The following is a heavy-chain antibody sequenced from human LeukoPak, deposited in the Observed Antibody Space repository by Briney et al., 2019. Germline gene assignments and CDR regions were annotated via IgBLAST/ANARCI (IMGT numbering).Heavy chain of an antibody. CDR1: GGTFSSYA. J-gene: IGHJ4*02. V-gene: IGHV1-69*13. D-gene: IGHD4-17*01. CDR2: IIPIFGAA. CDR3: ARGLNDYGDYEAQC. Sequence: SVKVSCKASGGTFSSYAISWVRQAPGQGLEWMGGIIPIFGAANYAQKFQGRVTITADESTSTAYMELSSLRSEDTAVYYCARGLNDYGDYEAQCWGQGTLVTVSS.